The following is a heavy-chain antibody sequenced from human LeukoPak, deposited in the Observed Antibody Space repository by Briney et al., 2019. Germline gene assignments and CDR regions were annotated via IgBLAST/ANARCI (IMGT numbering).Heavy chain of an antibody. V-gene: IGHV4-39*01. J-gene: IGHJ4*02. D-gene: IGHD3-3*01. CDR1: GGSISSSSYY. CDR2: IYYSGST. CDR3: ARHFLYDFWSGYPEVFDY. Sequence: SGTLSLTCTVSGGSISSSSYYWGWIRQPPGKGLEWIGSIYYSGSTYYNPSLKSRVTISVDTSKNQFSLKLSSVTAADTAVYYCARHFLYDFWSGYPEVFDYWGQGTLVTVSS.